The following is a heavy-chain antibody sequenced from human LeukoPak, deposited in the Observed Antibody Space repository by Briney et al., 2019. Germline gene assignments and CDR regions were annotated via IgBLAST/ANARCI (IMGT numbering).Heavy chain of an antibody. CDR1: GGSISSYY. V-gene: IGHV4-59*01. CDR2: IYYSGST. J-gene: IGHJ4*02. Sequence: PSETLSLTCTVSGGSISSYYWSWIRQPPGKGLEWIGYIYYSGSTNYNPSLKSRVTISVDTSKNQSSLKLSSVTAADTAVYYCAGLHPDYFDYWGQGTLVTVSS. CDR3: AGLHPDYFDY.